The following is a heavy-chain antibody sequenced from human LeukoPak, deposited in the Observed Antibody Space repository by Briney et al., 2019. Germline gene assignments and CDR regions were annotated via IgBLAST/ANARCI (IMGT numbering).Heavy chain of an antibody. V-gene: IGHV4-39*01. CDR1: GGSISSTPSY. J-gene: IGHJ5*02. CDR3: ARHLHVDTAMGHNWFDP. CDR2: IYYTGST. D-gene: IGHD5-18*01. Sequence: SETLSLTCTVSGGSISSTPSYWGWIRQPPGKGLEWIASIYYTGSTYSNPSLRSRVTISVDTSKNRMSLKLRSVTAADTAVYYCARHLHVDTAMGHNWFDPWGQGTLVTVSS.